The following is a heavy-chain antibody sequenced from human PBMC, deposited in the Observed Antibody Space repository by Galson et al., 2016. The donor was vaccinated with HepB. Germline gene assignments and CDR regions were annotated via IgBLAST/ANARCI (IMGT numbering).Heavy chain of an antibody. V-gene: IGHV3-23*01. CDR1: GFTFSNFA. CDR2: TTASGGNT. J-gene: IGHJ4*02. D-gene: IGHD3-3*01. Sequence: SLRLSCAASGFTFSNFAMAWVRQAPGRGLEWVSSTTASGGNTYYADSVRGRFTISRDNSANILYLQLNSLRADDTATYYCVSDSRGKTLGALDYWGQGTPVRVPS. CDR3: VSDSRGKTLGALDY.